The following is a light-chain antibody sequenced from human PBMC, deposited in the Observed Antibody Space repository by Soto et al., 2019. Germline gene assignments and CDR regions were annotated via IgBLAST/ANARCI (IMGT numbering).Light chain of an antibody. CDR2: YDS. CDR3: QVWDSSSDHLV. V-gene: IGLV3-21*04. CDR1: NIGSKS. J-gene: IGLJ2*01. Sequence: SSELTQPPSVSVAPGKTARITCGGNNIGSKSVHWYQQKPGQAPVLVIYYDSDRPSGIPERFSGSNSGNTATLTISRVEVGDEADYYCQVWDSSSDHLVFGGGTKVTVL.